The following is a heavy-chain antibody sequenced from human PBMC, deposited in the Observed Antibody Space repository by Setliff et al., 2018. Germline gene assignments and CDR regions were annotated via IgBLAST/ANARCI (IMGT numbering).Heavy chain of an antibody. J-gene: IGHJ3*02. V-gene: IGHV3-30*02. Sequence: GGSLRLSCVASGFTISNYWMAWVRQAPGKGLEWVAFIWFDGSKKYYVDSVKGRFTVSRDNSKDTLYLQMNNLRAEDSAKYYCVSFSWRGCSGDTCYSGDDSFDMWGQGTVVTVSS. CDR2: IWFDGSKK. CDR3: VSFSWRGCSGDTCYSGDDSFDM. D-gene: IGHD2-15*01. CDR1: GFTISNYW.